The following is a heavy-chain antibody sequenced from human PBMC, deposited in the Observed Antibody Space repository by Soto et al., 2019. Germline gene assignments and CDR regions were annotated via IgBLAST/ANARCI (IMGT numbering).Heavy chain of an antibody. D-gene: IGHD2-15*01. CDR1: GYTFTGYY. J-gene: IGHJ6*02. Sequence: ASVKVSCKASGYTFTGYYMHWVRQAPGQGLEWMGWINPNSGGTNYAQKFQGWVTMTRDTSISTAYMELSRLRSDDTAVYYCAGESPASDCSGGSCERYYYYGMDVWGQGTTVTVSS. V-gene: IGHV1-2*04. CDR3: AGESPASDCSGGSCERYYYYGMDV. CDR2: INPNSGGT.